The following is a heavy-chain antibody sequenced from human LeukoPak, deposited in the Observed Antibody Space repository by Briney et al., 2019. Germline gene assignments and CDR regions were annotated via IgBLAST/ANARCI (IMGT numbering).Heavy chain of an antibody. CDR2: IYHSGST. Sequence: GYIYHSGSTYYNPSLKSRVTISVDRSKNQFSLKLSSVTAADTAVYYCAGGSWNSRAFDYWGQGTLVTVSS. V-gene: IGHV4-30-2*01. J-gene: IGHJ4*02. CDR3: AGGSWNSRAFDY. D-gene: IGHD2-15*01.